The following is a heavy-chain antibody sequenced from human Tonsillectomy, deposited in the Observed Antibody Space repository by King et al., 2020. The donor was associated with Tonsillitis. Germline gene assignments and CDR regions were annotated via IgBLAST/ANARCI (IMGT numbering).Heavy chain of an antibody. CDR1: GASISSSSYY. D-gene: IGHD6-13*01. Sequence: QLQESGPGLVKPSETLSLTCSVSGASISSSSYYWVWIRQPPGKWLEWIGGIWYSGSTYYNPSLNSRFTISLDTSKNQFSLKLSSSTAADTAVYYCARGEAAAVFDYWGQGTLVTVSS. CDR3: ARGEAAAVFDY. J-gene: IGHJ4*02. CDR2: IWYSGST. V-gene: IGHV4-39*01.